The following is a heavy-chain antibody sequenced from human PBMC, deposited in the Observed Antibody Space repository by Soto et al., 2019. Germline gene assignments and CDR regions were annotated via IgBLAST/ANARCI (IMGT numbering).Heavy chain of an antibody. Sequence: QVQLVQSGAEVKRPGSSVKVSCKASGDTFSFYSINWVRQAPGLGLEWMGRVNPILSMSDYAQRFQGRVTMTAGKSTRTAYMEVSGLRAEETAVYYCATSYGAGYRAFDYWGQGALVTVSS. CDR3: ATSYGAGYRAFDY. CDR1: GDTFSFYS. J-gene: IGHJ4*02. V-gene: IGHV1-69*04. D-gene: IGHD3-10*01. CDR2: VNPILSMS.